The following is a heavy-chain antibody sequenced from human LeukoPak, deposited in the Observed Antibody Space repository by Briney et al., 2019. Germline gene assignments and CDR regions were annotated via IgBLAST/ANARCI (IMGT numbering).Heavy chain of an antibody. V-gene: IGHV1-2*02. Sequence: ASVKVSCKASGYTFTDYYMHWVRQAPGQGLEWMGWINPNSGGTNYAQKFQGRVTMTRDTSISTAYMELSRLRSDDTAVYYCARDNDSSGYYGYYFDYWGQGALVTVSS. CDR2: INPNSGGT. D-gene: IGHD3-22*01. CDR3: ARDNDSSGYYGYYFDY. CDR1: GYTFTDYY. J-gene: IGHJ4*02.